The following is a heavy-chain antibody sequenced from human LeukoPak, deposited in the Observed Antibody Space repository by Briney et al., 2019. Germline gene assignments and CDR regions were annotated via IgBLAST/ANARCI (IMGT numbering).Heavy chain of an antibody. CDR1: GASISSGGYF. D-gene: IGHD2-15*01. Sequence: SETLSLTCTVSGASISSGGYFWTWIRQHPGEGLEWIGYISYSGSPYYSPSLESRVTISADTSQNQFSLKLNPVTAADTAIYYCARLFCSGASCSRGRGFDYWGQGTLVTVSS. J-gene: IGHJ4*02. V-gene: IGHV4-31*03. CDR2: ISYSGSP. CDR3: ARLFCSGASCSRGRGFDY.